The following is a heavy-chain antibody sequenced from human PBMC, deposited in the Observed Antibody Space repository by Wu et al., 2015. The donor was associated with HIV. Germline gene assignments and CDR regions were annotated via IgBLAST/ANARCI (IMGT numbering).Heavy chain of an antibody. CDR3: ARPHKNRIAVAALDY. V-gene: IGHV1-2*02. D-gene: IGHD6-19*01. Sequence: QVQLVQSGAEVKEPGASVKVSCKASGYTFTGYYMHWVRQAPGQGLEWMGWINPNSGGTNYAQKFQGRVTMTRVTSISTAYMELSRLRSDDTAVYYCARPHKNRIAVAALDYWGRGNPSVTVSS. CDR1: GYTFTGYY. CDR2: INPNSGGT. J-gene: IGHJ4*02.